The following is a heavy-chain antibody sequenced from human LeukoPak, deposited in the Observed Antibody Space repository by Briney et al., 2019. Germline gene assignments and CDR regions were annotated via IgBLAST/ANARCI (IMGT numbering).Heavy chain of an antibody. D-gene: IGHD5-18*01. Sequence: ASVKVSCKASGYTFTDYGISWVRQAPGQGLEWMGWISTYNGNTNYAQKLQGRVTMTTDTSTSTAYMELRSLRSDDTAVYYCARDPLYNYGPQPYYWFDPWGQGTLVTVSS. CDR2: ISTYNGNT. CDR3: ARDPLYNYGPQPYYWFDP. V-gene: IGHV1-18*01. CDR1: GYTFTDYG. J-gene: IGHJ5*02.